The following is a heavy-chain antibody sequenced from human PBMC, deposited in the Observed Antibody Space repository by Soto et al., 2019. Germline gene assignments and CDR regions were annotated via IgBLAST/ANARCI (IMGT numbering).Heavy chain of an antibody. D-gene: IGHD2-21*02. J-gene: IGHJ4*02. CDR2: ISHDGDST. CDR1: GFTFSNYA. CDR3: AKVRVNGDRPLEVDY. Sequence: ELQLLESGGDLVQPGGSLRLSCAASGFTFSNYAFNWVRQAPGKGLEWVSTISHDGDSTYYSDSVKGRFTISIDNSKNTLYLQMSSLKAEDTATFYCAKVRVNGDRPLEVDYCGQGTLVTVSS. V-gene: IGHV3-23*01.